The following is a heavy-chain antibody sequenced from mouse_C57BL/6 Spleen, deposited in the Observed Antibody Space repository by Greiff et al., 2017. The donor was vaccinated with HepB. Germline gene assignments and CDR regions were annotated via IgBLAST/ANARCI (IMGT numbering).Heavy chain of an antibody. CDR2: INPGSGGT. CDR1: GYAFTNYL. J-gene: IGHJ2*01. V-gene: IGHV1-54*01. D-gene: IGHD1-1*01. CDR3: ARTITTVVEGDYFDY. Sequence: LVESGAELVRPGTSVKVSCKASGYAFTNYLIEWVKQRPGQGLEWIGVINPGSGGTNYNEKFKGKATLTADKSSSTAYMQLSSLTSEDSAVYFCARTITTVVEGDYFDYWGQGTTLTVSS.